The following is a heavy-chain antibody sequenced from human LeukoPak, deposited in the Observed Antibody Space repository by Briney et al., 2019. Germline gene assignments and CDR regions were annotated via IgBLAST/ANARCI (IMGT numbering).Heavy chain of an antibody. CDR3: ANQDPLLCFGELSS. CDR2: ISSSSSYI. Sequence: PGGSLRLSCAASRFTFSSYSMNWVRQAPGKGLEWVSSISSSSSYIYYADSVKGRFTISRDNAKNSLYLQMNSLRAEDTAVYYCANQDPLLCFGELSSWGQGTLVTVSS. J-gene: IGHJ5*02. V-gene: IGHV3-21*01. D-gene: IGHD3-10*01. CDR1: RFTFSSYS.